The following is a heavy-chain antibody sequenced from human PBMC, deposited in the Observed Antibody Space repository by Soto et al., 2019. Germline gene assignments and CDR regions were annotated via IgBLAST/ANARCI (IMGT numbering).Heavy chain of an antibody. CDR1: GFTFSSYA. D-gene: IGHD2-2*01. Sequence: GGSLRLSCAASGFTFSSYAMSWVRQAPGKGLEWVSAISGSGGSTYYADYVKGRFTFSRDNSKNTLYLQMNSLRAEDTAVYYCAKYSPYCSSTSCYVFYYYYMDVWGKGTTVTVSS. CDR3: AKYSPYCSSTSCYVFYYYYMDV. J-gene: IGHJ6*03. CDR2: ISGSGGST. V-gene: IGHV3-23*01.